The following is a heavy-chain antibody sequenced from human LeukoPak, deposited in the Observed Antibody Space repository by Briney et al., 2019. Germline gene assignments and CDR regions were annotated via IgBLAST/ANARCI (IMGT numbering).Heavy chain of an antibody. J-gene: IGHJ4*02. D-gene: IGHD5-24*01. V-gene: IGHV3-7*01. CDR2: IKQDGSEK. Sequence: AGGSLRHSCAASGLTFSSYWMSWVRQAPGKGLEWVANIKQDGSEKNYVDSVKGRFTISRDNAKNSLYLQMNSLRAEDTAVYYCVGWRWLQSSFDYWGQGTLVTVSS. CDR1: GLTFSSYW. CDR3: VGWRWLQSSFDY.